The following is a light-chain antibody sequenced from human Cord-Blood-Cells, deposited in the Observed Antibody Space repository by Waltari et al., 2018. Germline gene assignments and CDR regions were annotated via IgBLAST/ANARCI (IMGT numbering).Light chain of an antibody. CDR2: WAS. CDR1: QSVLYSSNNKNY. J-gene: IGKJ3*01. V-gene: IGKV4-1*01. Sequence: DIVMTQSPDSLAVSLGESATINCKSSQSVLYSSNNKNYLAWYQQKPGQPPKLLISWASTRESGVPDRFSGSGSGTDFTLTISSLQAEDVAVYYCQQYYSTPPTFGPGTKVDIK. CDR3: QQYYSTPPT.